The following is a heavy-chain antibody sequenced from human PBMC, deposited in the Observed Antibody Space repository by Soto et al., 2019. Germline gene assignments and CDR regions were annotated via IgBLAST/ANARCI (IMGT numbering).Heavy chain of an antibody. CDR2: IIPILGIA. V-gene: IGHV1-69*04. Sequence: SVKVSCKASGSTFSSYTISWVRQAPGQGLEWMGRIIPILGIANYAQKFQGRVTITADKSTSTAYMELSSLRSEDTAVYYCARDRSYSGYKHSNYYYYHMDVWGKGTTVTVSS. J-gene: IGHJ6*03. CDR1: GSTFSSYT. D-gene: IGHD5-12*01. CDR3: ARDRSYSGYKHSNYYYYHMDV.